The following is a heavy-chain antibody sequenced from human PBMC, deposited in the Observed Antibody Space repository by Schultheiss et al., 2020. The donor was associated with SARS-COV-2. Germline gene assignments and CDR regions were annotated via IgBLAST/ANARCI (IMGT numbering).Heavy chain of an antibody. J-gene: IGHJ4*02. CDR2: ISWNSGSI. D-gene: IGHD5-18*01. V-gene: IGHV3-9*01. Sequence: SLKISCAASGFTFDDYAMHWVRQAPGKGLEWVSGISWNSGSIGYADSVKGRFTISRDNAKNSLYLQMNSLRAEDTAVYYCAREGIELWSGYFDYWGQGTLVTVSS. CDR3: AREGIELWSGYFDY. CDR1: GFTFDDYA.